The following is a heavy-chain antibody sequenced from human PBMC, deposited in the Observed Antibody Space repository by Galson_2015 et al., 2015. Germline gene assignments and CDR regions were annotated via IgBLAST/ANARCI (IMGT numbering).Heavy chain of an antibody. CDR1: GYSFTSYW. V-gene: IGHV5-51*01. Sequence: QSGAEVKKPGESLKISCKGSGYSFTSYWIGWVRQMPGKGLEWMGIIYPGDSDTRYSPSFQGQVTISADKSISTAYLQWSSLKASDTAMYYCARRGFLELKTKAFDYWGQGTLVTVSS. J-gene: IGHJ4*02. D-gene: IGHD3-3*01. CDR2: IYPGDSDT. CDR3: ARRGFLELKTKAFDY.